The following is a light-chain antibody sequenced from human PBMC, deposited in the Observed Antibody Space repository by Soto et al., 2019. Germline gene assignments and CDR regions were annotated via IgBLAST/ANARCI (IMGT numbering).Light chain of an antibody. J-gene: IGKJ4*01. V-gene: IGKV3-11*01. Sequence: EIVLTQSPATLSLSPGERATLSCRASQSVSSYLAWYQQKPGQAPRLLIYDASNRATGIPARFSGSGSGTDFTFTISSLEPEDFAVYYCLQGSNWPLTFGGGTKVEIK. CDR2: DAS. CDR1: QSVSSY. CDR3: LQGSNWPLT.